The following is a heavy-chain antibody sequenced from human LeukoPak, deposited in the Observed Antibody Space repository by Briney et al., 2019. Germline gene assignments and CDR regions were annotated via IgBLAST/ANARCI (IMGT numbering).Heavy chain of an antibody. CDR2: INAYNGNT. Sequence: ASVKVSCKASGYTFNINVFSWVRQAPGQGLEWVGWINAYNGNTNYAPKLQDRVTMTTDTSTSTAYMELRSLRSDDTAVYYCARQSGNYYMIDYWGQGTLVTVSS. J-gene: IGHJ4*02. V-gene: IGHV1-18*01. CDR1: GYTFNINV. CDR3: ARQSGNYYMIDY. D-gene: IGHD1-26*01.